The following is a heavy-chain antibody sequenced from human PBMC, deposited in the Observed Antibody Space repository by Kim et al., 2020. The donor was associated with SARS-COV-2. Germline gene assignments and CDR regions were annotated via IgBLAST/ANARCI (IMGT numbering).Heavy chain of an antibody. V-gene: IGHV4-59*13. Sequence: SETLSLTCTVSGGSISSYYWSWIRQPPGKGLEWIGYIYYSGSTNYNPSLKSRVTISVDTSKNQFSLKLSSVTAADTAVYYCARATYYDFWSGYANWFDPWGQGTLVTVSS. J-gene: IGHJ5*02. CDR1: GGSISSYY. CDR2: IYYSGST. D-gene: IGHD3-3*01. CDR3: ARATYYDFWSGYANWFDP.